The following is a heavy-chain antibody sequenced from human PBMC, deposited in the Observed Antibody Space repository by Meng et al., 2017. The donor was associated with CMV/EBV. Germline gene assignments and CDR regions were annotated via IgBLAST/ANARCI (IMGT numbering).Heavy chain of an antibody. D-gene: IGHD3-10*01. CDR1: GFTFSSYS. J-gene: IGHJ5*02. V-gene: IGHV3-21*01. Sequence: ETLSLTCAASGFTFSSYSMNWVRQAPGKGLEWVSSISSSSSYIYYADSVKGRFTISRDNAKNSLYLQMNSLRAEDTAVYYCASTNYCGPNQGNWFDPWGQGTLVTVSS. CDR2: ISSSSSYI. CDR3: ASTNYCGPNQGNWFDP.